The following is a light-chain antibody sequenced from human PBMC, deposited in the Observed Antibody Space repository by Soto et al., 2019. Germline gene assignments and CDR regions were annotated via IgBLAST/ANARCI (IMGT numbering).Light chain of an antibody. CDR3: AAWDDSLSGVV. V-gene: IGLV1-47*01. J-gene: IGLJ3*02. CDR2: RND. Sequence: QSVLTQPPSASGTPGQRVTISCSGSISNLGSNFVFWYQQLPGAAPKLLISRNDQRPSGVPDRFSGSKSGTSASLAISRLRSDDEADYHCAAWDDSLSGVVFGGGTKLTVL. CDR1: ISNLGSNF.